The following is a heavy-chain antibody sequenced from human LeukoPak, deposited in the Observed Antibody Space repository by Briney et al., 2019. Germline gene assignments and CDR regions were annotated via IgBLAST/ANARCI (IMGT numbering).Heavy chain of an antibody. D-gene: IGHD3-22*01. V-gene: IGHV1-46*01. CDR3: APSSGYYNWFDP. CDR1: GYTFISYG. J-gene: IGHJ5*02. Sequence: ASVKVSCKASGYTFISYGISWLRQAPGQGLEWMGIISPSGGSTSYAQKFQGRVTMTRDTSTSTVYMELSSLRSEDTAVYYCAPSSGYYNWFDPWGQGTLVTVSS. CDR2: ISPSGGST.